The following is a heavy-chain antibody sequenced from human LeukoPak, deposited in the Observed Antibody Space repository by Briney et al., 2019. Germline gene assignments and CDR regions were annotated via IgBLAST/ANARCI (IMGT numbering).Heavy chain of an antibody. Sequence: GGSLTLSCAASGFTFSSYGMHWVRQAPGKGLEWVAVIWYDGSNKYYADSVKGRFTISRDNSKNTLYLQMNSLRAEDTAVYYCARIRWELLDIDYWGQGTLVTVSS. J-gene: IGHJ4*02. CDR3: ARIRWELLDIDY. CDR1: GFTFSSYG. CDR2: IWYDGSNK. V-gene: IGHV3-33*01. D-gene: IGHD1-26*01.